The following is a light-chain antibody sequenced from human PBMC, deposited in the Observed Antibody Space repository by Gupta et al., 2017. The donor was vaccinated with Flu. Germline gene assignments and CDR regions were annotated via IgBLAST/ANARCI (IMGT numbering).Light chain of an antibody. CDR3: QQYNNWPTWT. CDR1: QSVNTK. CDR2: GAS. Sequence: ATLLLSPGERATRFCRASQSVNTKLAWYQQKPGQAPRLLIYGASTRDTGVPARFSGSGSGTEFILTISSRQSEDFGVYYCQQYNNWPTWTFGQGTKV. J-gene: IGKJ1*01. V-gene: IGKV3-15*01.